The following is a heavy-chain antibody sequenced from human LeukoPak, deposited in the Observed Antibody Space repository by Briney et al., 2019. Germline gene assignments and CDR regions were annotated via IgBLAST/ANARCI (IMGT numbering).Heavy chain of an antibody. V-gene: IGHV3-33*03. Sequence: GGSLRLSCAASGYTFGRNGMHWVRQAPGKGLEWVALIWYDGSKKYYGDFVKGRFTISRDNSKNTLYLQMNSLRAEDTGNCARWLSHKIDSNGYLDYWGQGTLVAVSS. D-gene: IGHD5-18*01. CDR2: IWYDGSKK. J-gene: IGHJ4*02. CDR3: WLSHKIDSNGYLDY. CDR1: GYTFGRNG.